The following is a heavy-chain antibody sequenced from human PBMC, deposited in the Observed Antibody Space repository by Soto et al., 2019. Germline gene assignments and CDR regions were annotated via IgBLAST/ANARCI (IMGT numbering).Heavy chain of an antibody. V-gene: IGHV4-34*01. J-gene: IGHJ4*02. D-gene: IGHD3-10*01. CDR1: SGSFSTYY. CDR2: INQSGST. CDR3: ARGYYYESGNACPY. Sequence: QVQLQQWGAGLLKPSETLSLTCAVYSGSFSTYYWNWFRQPPGKGLEWIREINQSGSTNYNPSLKSRVTMSVYTSKNQFSLKQNSVTDADTAVYYCARGYYYESGNACPYWGQRTLVTVSS.